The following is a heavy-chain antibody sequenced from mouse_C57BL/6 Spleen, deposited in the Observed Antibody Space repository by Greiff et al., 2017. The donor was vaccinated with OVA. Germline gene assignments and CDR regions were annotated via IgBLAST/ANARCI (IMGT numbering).Heavy chain of an antibody. CDR3: AREVLRSLFDY. CDR1: GYAFSSYW. J-gene: IGHJ2*01. Sequence: VQLQQSGAELVKPGASVKISCKASGYAFSSYWMNWVKQRPGKGLEWIGQIYPGDGDTNYNGKFKGKATLTADKSSSTAYMQLSSLTSEDSAVYFCAREVLRSLFDYWGQGTTLTVSS. D-gene: IGHD1-1*01. CDR2: IYPGDGDT. V-gene: IGHV1-80*01.